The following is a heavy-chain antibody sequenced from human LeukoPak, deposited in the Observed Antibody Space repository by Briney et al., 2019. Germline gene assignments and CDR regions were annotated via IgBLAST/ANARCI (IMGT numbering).Heavy chain of an antibody. J-gene: IGHJ4*02. D-gene: IGHD2-2*01. V-gene: IGHV3-9*01. CDR1: GFIFDDYA. CDR2: ISLNSGTK. Sequence: GGSLRLSCAASGFIFDDYAMHWVPQAPGKGLKRVSGISLNSGTKAYADSVKGRFTISRDNAKNSLYLQMNSLRAEDTASYYCARRASWGFSYFDYWGPGTLVIVSS. CDR3: ARRASWGFSYFDY.